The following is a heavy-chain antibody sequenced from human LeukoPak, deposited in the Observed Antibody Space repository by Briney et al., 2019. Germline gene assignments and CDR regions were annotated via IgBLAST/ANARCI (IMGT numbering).Heavy chain of an antibody. CDR1: GFTFSRYW. Sequence: GGSLRPSCAASGFTFSRYWMHWVRQAPGKGLEWVSRINSDGSSTSYADSVKGRFTISRDNAKNTLYLQMNSLRAEDTAVYYCARVGIAAAGTRVNWFDPWGQGTLVTVSS. CDR2: INSDGSST. J-gene: IGHJ5*02. V-gene: IGHV3-74*01. D-gene: IGHD6-13*01. CDR3: ARVGIAAAGTRVNWFDP.